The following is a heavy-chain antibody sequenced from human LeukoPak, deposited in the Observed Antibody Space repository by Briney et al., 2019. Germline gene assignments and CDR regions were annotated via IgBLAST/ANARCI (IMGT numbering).Heavy chain of an antibody. CDR3: ARARRETTMVHGSRPYYSWYMDV. CDR2: IWYDGSNK. CDR1: GFTFSSYG. J-gene: IGHJ6*03. V-gene: IGHV3-33*01. Sequence: GGSLRLSCAASGFTFSSYGMHWVRQAPGKGLEWVAVIWYDGSNKYYGDSVKGRFTISRDNSKKTLYLQMNSMRVEDTAVYYCARARRETTMVHGSRPYYSWYMDVWGKGTPVAVSS. D-gene: IGHD5-18*01.